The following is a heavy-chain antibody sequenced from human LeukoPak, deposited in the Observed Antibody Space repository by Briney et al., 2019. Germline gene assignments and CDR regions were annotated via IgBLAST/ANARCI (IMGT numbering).Heavy chain of an antibody. V-gene: IGHV3-23*01. Sequence: GGSLRLSCAASGFTFSNAWMNWVRQAPGKGLECVSAISGSGGNTYYADSVKGRFTISRDNSKNMLYLQMNSLRAEDTAVYYCAKVSGRIQIWPQPFGDGMDVWGQGTTVTVSS. J-gene: IGHJ6*02. D-gene: IGHD3-10*01. CDR1: GFTFSNAW. CDR2: ISGSGGNT. CDR3: AKVSGRIQIWPQPFGDGMDV.